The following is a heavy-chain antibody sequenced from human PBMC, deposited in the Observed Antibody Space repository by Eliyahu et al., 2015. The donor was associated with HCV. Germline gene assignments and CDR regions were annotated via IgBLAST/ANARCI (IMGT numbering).Heavy chain of an antibody. CDR2: INPNSGGT. Sequence: QVQLVQSGAEVKKPGASVKVSCKASGYSFTGYYIXWVRQAPGRGLEWMGWINPNSGGTTYAQKIQGRVTMTRDTSISTAYMELSRLRSDDTAVYYCARGYSYGYVYYYYGMDVWGQGTTVTVSS. CDR1: GYSFTGYY. V-gene: IGHV1-2*02. D-gene: IGHD5-18*01. J-gene: IGHJ6*02. CDR3: ARGYSYGYVYYYYGMDV.